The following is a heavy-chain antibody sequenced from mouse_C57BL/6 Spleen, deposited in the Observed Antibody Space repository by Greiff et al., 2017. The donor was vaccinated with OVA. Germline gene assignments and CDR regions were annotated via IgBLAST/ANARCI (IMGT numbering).Heavy chain of an antibody. CDR1: GYTFTSYW. CDR3: ASGDDYDFWFAY. V-gene: IGHV1-64*01. Sequence: VQLQQSGAELVKPGASVTLSCKASGYTFTSYWMHWVKQRPGQGLEWIGMIHPNSGSTNYNEKFKSKATLAVDKSSSTAYMQLSSLTSEDSAVYYCASGDDYDFWFAYWGKGTLVTVSA. CDR2: IHPNSGST. D-gene: IGHD2-4*01. J-gene: IGHJ3*01.